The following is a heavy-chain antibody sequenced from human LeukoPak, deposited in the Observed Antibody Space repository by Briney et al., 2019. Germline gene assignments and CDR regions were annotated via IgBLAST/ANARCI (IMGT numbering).Heavy chain of an antibody. D-gene: IGHD6-6*01. CDR3: ARPKYSSSLAFDY. V-gene: IGHV5-51*01. Sequence: GESLKISCKDSGNTFTTSLIVWVRQMPEKGLEWMGIIYPGDSDTKYSPSFQGQVTISADKSISTAYLQWSSLKASDTAIYYCARPKYSSSLAFDYWGQGTPVTVSS. CDR2: IYPGDSDT. CDR1: GNTFTTSL. J-gene: IGHJ4*02.